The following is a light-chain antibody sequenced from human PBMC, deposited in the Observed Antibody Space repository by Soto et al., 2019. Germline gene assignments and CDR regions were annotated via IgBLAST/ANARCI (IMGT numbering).Light chain of an antibody. CDR2: DVC. J-gene: IGLJ1*01. CDR3: SPYTGSRTQSYV. Sequence: QSVLTQPASLSGSPGQSITISCTGTSSDVGGYNYVSWYQQHPGKAPKLMIYDVCNRPSGVSNRFSGSKSVNTASLTISGLQAEDEADFYCSPYTGSRTQSYVFGSGTKVTVL. CDR1: SSDVGGYNY. V-gene: IGLV2-14*01.